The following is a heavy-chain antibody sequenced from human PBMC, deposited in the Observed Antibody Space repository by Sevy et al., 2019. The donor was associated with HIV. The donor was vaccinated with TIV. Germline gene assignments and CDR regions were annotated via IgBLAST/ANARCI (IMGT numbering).Heavy chain of an antibody. V-gene: IGHV3-23*01. CDR2: ISGRGGST. J-gene: IGHJ6*02. D-gene: IGHD6-25*01. Sequence: GGSLRLSCAASGFTFSSYAMSWVRQAPGKGLEWVSAISGRGGSTYYGDSVKGRFTISRDNSKNTLYLQMNSLRAEDTAVYYCAKKQADVQRQDRTAYGMDVWGQGTTVTVSS. CDR1: GFTFSSYA. CDR3: AKKQADVQRQDRTAYGMDV.